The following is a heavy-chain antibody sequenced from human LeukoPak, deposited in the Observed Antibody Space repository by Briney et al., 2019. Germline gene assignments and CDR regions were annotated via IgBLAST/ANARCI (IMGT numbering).Heavy chain of an antibody. Sequence: PSETLSLTCTVSGDSISNYYWSWVRQPAGKGLEWIGRIYAGGSSNYNPSLKSRITMSVDTSKNQFSLKLSSVTAADTAVYYCARCLNTYYYDNSGYSPEHYYMDVWRKGTTVIVSS. CDR1: GDSISNYY. CDR3: ARCLNTYYYDNSGYSPEHYYMDV. CDR2: IYAGGSS. J-gene: IGHJ6*03. V-gene: IGHV4-4*07. D-gene: IGHD3-22*01.